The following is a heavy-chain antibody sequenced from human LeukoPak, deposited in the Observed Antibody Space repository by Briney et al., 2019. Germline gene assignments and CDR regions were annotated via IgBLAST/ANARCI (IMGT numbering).Heavy chain of an antibody. Sequence: GGSLRLSCAASGFAFSRYGIVWVRHAPGGGLEWVSGISGSGGNTYYGDSVRGRFTISRDNSKNTVYLQMNSLRAEDTAVFYCAKAQGYLDYWGQGTLATVSS. CDR3: AKAQGYLDY. CDR1: GFAFSRYG. V-gene: IGHV3-23*01. J-gene: IGHJ4*02. CDR2: ISGSGGNT.